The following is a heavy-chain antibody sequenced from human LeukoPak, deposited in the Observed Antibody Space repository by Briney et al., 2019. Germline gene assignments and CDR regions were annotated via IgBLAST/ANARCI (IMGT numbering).Heavy chain of an antibody. CDR2: INPRGGST. V-gene: IGHV1-46*01. D-gene: IGHD3-3*01. J-gene: IGHJ5*02. Sequence: ASVKVSCKASGYTFTSFYMHWVRQAPGQGLEWMGIINPRGGSTSYAQKFQGRVTMTRDTSTSTVYMELSSLRSEDTAVYYCARDGAVTYYDFWSGSSNWFDPWGQGTLVTVSS. CDR1: GYTFTSFY. CDR3: ARDGAVTYYDFWSGSSNWFDP.